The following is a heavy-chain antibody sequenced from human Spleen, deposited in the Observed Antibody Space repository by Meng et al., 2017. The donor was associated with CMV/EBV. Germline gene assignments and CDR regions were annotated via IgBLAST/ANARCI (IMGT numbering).Heavy chain of an antibody. D-gene: IGHD2-2*02. CDR1: GFTFSSYA. CDR2: ISYDGSNK. CDR3: ARDGVVPAAIQVSYYYYGMDV. Sequence: GESLKISCAASGFTFSSYAMHWVRQAPGKGLEWVAVISYDGSNKYYADSVKGRFTISGDNAKNSLYLQMNSLRAEDTAVYYCARDGVVPAAIQVSYYYYGMDVWGQGTTVTVSS. J-gene: IGHJ6*02. V-gene: IGHV3-30*04.